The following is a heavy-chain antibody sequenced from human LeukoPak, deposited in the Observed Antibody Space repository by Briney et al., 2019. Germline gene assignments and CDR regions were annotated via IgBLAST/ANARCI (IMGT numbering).Heavy chain of an antibody. CDR2: IYYSGST. J-gene: IGHJ6*03. V-gene: IGHV4-39*07. CDR1: GGSISTSTCC. CDR3: ARGLITMVREMSSITNYYYYMDV. D-gene: IGHD3-10*01. Sequence: PSETLSLTCTVSGGSISTSTCCWGWIRQPPGKGLEWIGTIYYSGSTYYNPSLKTRVTISVDTSKNQFSLKLSSVTAADTAVYYCARGLITMVREMSSITNYYYYMDVWGKGTTVTISS.